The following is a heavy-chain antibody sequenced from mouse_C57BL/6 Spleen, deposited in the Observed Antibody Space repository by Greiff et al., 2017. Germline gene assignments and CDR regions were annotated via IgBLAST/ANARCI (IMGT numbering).Heavy chain of an antibody. V-gene: IGHV1-82*01. J-gene: IGHJ2*01. CDR1: GYAFSSSW. Sequence: QVQLQQSGPELVKPGASVKISCKASGYAFSSSWMNWVKQRPGKGLEWIGRIYPGDGDTNYNGKFKGKATLTADKSSSTAYMQLSSLTSEDSAVYFCARGGVLYFDYWGQGTTLTVSS. CDR3: ARGGVLYFDY. CDR2: IYPGDGDT.